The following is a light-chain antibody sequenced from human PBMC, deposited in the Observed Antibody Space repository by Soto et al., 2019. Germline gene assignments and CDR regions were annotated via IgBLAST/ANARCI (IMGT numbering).Light chain of an antibody. V-gene: IGKV3-20*01. Sequence: EIVLTQSPGTLSLSPGERATLSCRASQSVSNNYLAWYQQKPGQAPRLLIYGASSRATGIPDRFSGSGSGTDFTLTISRLEPEYFAVYYCQQYGSSGTFGQGTKVDIK. CDR2: GAS. CDR1: QSVSNNY. CDR3: QQYGSSGT. J-gene: IGKJ1*01.